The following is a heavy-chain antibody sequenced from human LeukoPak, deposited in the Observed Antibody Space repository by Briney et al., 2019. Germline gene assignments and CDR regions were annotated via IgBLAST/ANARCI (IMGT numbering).Heavy chain of an antibody. V-gene: IGHV4-59*01. CDR3: AREMLSTVTTQYFDY. CDR2: IYYSGST. J-gene: IGHJ4*02. Sequence: SETLSLTCTVSGGSISSYYWSWIRQPPGKGLEWIGYIYYSGSTNYNPSLKSRVTISVDTSKNQFSLKLSSVTAADTAVYYCAREMLSTVTTQYFDYWGQGTLVTVSS. D-gene: IGHD4-17*01. CDR1: GGSISSYY.